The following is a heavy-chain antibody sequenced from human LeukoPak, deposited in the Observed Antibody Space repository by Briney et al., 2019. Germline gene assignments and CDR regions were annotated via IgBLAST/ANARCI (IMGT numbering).Heavy chain of an antibody. CDR3: AREHLGYSYGYHYYYGMDV. J-gene: IGHJ6*02. D-gene: IGHD5-18*01. V-gene: IGHV4-59*01. CDR2: IYYSGST. Sequence: PSETLSLTCTVSGGSISSYYWIWIRQPPGKGLEWIGYIYYSGSTNYNPSLKSRVTISVDTSKNQFSLKLSSVTAADTAVYYCAREHLGYSYGYHYYYGMDVWGQGTTVTVSS. CDR1: GGSISSYY.